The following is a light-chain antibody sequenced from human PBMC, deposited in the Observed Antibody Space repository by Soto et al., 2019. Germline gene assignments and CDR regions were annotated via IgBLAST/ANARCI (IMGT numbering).Light chain of an antibody. CDR2: DVS. CDR3: CSYAGSYTADV. V-gene: IGLV2-11*01. J-gene: IGLJ1*01. Sequence: QSALTQPRSVSGSPGQSVTISCTGNSSDVGGYNYVSWYQQHPGKAPKLMIYDVSKWPSGVPDRFSGSKSGNTASLTISGLQAEDEADYYCCSYAGSYTADVFGTGTKLTVL. CDR1: SSDVGGYNY.